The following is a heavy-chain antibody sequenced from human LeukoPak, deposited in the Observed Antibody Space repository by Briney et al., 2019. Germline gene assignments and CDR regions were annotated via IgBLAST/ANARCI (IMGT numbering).Heavy chain of an antibody. CDR1: GFTFRSYA. CDR3: ARAVRGVIPNYYYYMDV. Sequence: GGSLRLSCAASGFTFRSYAMHWVRQAPGKGLEWVAVISYDGSYKSYADSVKGRFTISRDNSKNTLYVQMNSLRAEDTAVYYCARAVRGVIPNYYYYMDVWGKGTTVTISS. CDR2: ISYDGSYK. D-gene: IGHD3-10*01. J-gene: IGHJ6*03. V-gene: IGHV3-30*04.